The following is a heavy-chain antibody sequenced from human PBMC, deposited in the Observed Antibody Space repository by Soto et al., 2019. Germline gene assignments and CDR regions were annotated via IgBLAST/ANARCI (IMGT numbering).Heavy chain of an antibody. CDR2: INHRGST. CDR1: GGCFSGYY. J-gene: IGHJ6*03. CDR3: ARHKGYGDYGDYYYYMDV. D-gene: IGHD4-17*01. V-gene: IGHV4-34*01. Sequence: SETLSLTCAVYGGCFSGYYWTWIRQPPGKGLDWIGEINHRGSTNYNPSLKSRVTISVDTSKNQFSLQLTSLTAADTAVYYCARHKGYGDYGDYYYYMDVWGKGTTVTVSS.